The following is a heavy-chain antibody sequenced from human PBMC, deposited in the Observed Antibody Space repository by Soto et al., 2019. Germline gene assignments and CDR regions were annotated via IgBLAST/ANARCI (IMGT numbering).Heavy chain of an antibody. V-gene: IGHV4-31*03. J-gene: IGHJ3*02. CDR2: IYYSGST. D-gene: IGHD3-9*01. Sequence: SGTLSLTFIVSGGSISSGGYYWSGIRPHPGKGLEWIGYIYYSGSTYYNPSLKSRVTISVDTSKNQFSLKLGSVTAADTAVYYCGGLLYDILTVYYGSDAFDIWGQGTMVTVS. CDR3: GGLLYDILTVYYGSDAFDI. CDR1: GGSISSGGYY.